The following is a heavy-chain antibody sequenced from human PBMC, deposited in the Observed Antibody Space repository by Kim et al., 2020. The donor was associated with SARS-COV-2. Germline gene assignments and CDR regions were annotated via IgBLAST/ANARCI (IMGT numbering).Heavy chain of an antibody. J-gene: IGHJ5*02. Sequence: SETLSLTCTVSGGSISSSSYYWGWIRQPPGKGLEWIGSIYYSGSTYYNPSLKSRVTISVDTSKNQFSLKLSSVTAADTAVYYCARQVSGGVIDWFDPWGQGTLVTVSS. D-gene: IGHD3-10*01. CDR3: ARQVSGGVIDWFDP. V-gene: IGHV4-39*01. CDR1: GGSISSSSYY. CDR2: IYYSGST.